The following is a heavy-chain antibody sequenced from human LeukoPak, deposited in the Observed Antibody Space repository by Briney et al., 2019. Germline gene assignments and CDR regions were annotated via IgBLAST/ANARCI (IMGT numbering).Heavy chain of an antibody. CDR2: INPNSGGT. CDR1: GYTFTGYY. J-gene: IGHJ4*02. Sequence: GASVKVSCKASGYTFTGYYMHWVRQAPGQGLEWMGWINPNSGGTNYAQKFQGRVTMTRDTSISTAYMELSRLRSDDTAVYYCARETGYYDSSGYGYLGPYFDYWGQGTLVTVSS. V-gene: IGHV1-2*02. D-gene: IGHD3-22*01. CDR3: ARETGYYDSSGYGYLGPYFDY.